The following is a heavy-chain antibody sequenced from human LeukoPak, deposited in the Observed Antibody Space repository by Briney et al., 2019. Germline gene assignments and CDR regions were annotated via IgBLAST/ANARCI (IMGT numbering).Heavy chain of an antibody. V-gene: IGHV3-23*01. CDR2: IGGGGGST. D-gene: IGHD4-11*01. J-gene: IGHJ4*02. Sequence: GVSLRLSCAPSGFTFSNYAMSWVPQAPREGLEWVSAIGGGGGSTYYADSVRGRFTIFRDNSKNMLYLQMNRLRAEDTAVYYCAKDREVTTFDNWGLGTLVNVFS. CDR1: GFTFSNYA. CDR3: AKDREVTTFDN.